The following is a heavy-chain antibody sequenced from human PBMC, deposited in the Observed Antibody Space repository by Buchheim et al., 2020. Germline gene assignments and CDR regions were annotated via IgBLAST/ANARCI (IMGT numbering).Heavy chain of an antibody. CDR3: ARGENDNGDLRNAFDI. J-gene: IGHJ3*02. CDR1: GGSINSGGHY. V-gene: IGHV4-31*03. Sequence: QVQLQESGPGLVKPSQTLSLTCTVSGGSINSGGHYWSWIRQHPGKGPEWIGYMYYSGSTYYNPSLKSRVTISVDTSKNQFFLKLSSVTAADTAVYYCARGENDNGDLRNAFDIWGQGT. CDR2: MYYSGST. D-gene: IGHD4-17*01.